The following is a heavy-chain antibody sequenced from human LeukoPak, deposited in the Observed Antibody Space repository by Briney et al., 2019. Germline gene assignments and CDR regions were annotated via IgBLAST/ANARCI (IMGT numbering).Heavy chain of an antibody. CDR2: FDPEDGET. V-gene: IGHV1-24*01. CDR1: GYTLTELS. J-gene: IGHJ4*02. CDR3: ATTTSITIFGGY. D-gene: IGHD3-3*01. Sequence: ASVKVSCKVSGYTLTELSMHWVRQAPGKGLEWMGGFDPEDGETIYAQKFQGRVTMTEDTSTDTAYMELSSLRSEDTAVYYCATTTSITIFGGYWGQGTLVTVSS.